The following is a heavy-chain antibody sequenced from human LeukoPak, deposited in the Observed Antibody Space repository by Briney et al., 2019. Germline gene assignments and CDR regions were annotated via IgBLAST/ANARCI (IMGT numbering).Heavy chain of an antibody. D-gene: IGHD5-24*01. CDR3: ARTKEMASISYFDS. CDR2: ISSSGSTI. Sequence: GGSLRLSCAASGFTFSSYEMNWGRQAPGKGMEWVSYISSSGSTIYYADSVKGRFTISRENDKNSVYVQRDSLRAEDTAVYYCARTKEMASISYFDSWGQGTLVTVSS. V-gene: IGHV3-48*03. J-gene: IGHJ4*02. CDR1: GFTFSSYE.